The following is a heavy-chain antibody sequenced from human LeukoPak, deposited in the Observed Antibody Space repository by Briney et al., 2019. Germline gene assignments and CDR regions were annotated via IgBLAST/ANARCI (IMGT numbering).Heavy chain of an antibody. J-gene: IGHJ4*02. CDR2: INHSGST. Sequence: SETLSLTCAVYGGSGSGYYWSLIRQPAGKGLEWIGEINHSGSTNYNPSLKSRVTISVDTSKNQFSLKLSSVTAADTAVYYCARGPDVNTYYYDSSGYYQGGFDYWGQGTLVTVSS. CDR1: GGSGSGYY. D-gene: IGHD3-22*01. V-gene: IGHV4-34*01. CDR3: ARGPDVNTYYYDSSGYYQGGFDY.